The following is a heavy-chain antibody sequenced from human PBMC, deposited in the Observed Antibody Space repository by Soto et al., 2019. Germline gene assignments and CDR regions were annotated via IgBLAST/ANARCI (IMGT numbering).Heavy chain of an antibody. D-gene: IGHD2-2*01. V-gene: IGHV1-46*01. CDR2: INPSGGST. CDR1: GYTFTSYY. Sequence: ASVKVSCKASGYTFTSYYMHWVRQAPGQGLEWMGIINPSGGSTSYAQKFQGRVTMTRDTSTSTVYMELSSPRSEDTAVYYCARDLRRHEVPAAMDYWGQGTLVTVSS. J-gene: IGHJ4*02. CDR3: ARDLRRHEVPAAMDY.